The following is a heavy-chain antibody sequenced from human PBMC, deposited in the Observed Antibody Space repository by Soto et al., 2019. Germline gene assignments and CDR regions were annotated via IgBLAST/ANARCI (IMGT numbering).Heavy chain of an antibody. CDR3: ARDRSGRNGVGGYYGMEV. J-gene: IGHJ6*02. Sequence: QVHLVESGGGVVQPGRSLKLSCAASGFTFSSYGIHWVRQAPGKGLEWVTSIWYDGSNKYYAASVKGRFTISRDNSKNTLYLQMNSLRAEDTALYYCARDRSGRNGVGGYYGMEVWGQGTTVTVSS. CDR1: GFTFSSYG. D-gene: IGHD3-10*01. CDR2: IWYDGSNK. V-gene: IGHV3-33*01.